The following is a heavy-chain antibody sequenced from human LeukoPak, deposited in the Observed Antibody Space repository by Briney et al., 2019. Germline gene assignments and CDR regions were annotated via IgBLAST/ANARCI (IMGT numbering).Heavy chain of an antibody. J-gene: IGHJ6*02. D-gene: IGHD3-9*01. CDR2: INHSGST. CDR1: GGSFSGYD. CDR3: ARLGALRYFDWLLPYYYYYYGMDV. V-gene: IGHV4-34*01. Sequence: SETLSLTCAVYGGSFSGYDWSWIRQPPGKGLEWIGEINHSGSTNYNPSLKSRVTISVDTSKNQFSLKLSSVTAADTAVYYCARLGALRYFDWLLPYYYYYYGMDVWGQGTTVTVSS.